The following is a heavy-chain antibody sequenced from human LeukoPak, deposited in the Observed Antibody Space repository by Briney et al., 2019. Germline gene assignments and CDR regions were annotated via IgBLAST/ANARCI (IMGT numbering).Heavy chain of an antibody. V-gene: IGHV3-30*03. CDR2: ISYDGSDK. CDR1: GFTFSSYG. D-gene: IGHD2-2*01. CDR3: ARDSADPPAYYYYYYGMDV. J-gene: IGHJ6*02. Sequence: PGGSLRLSCAASGFTFSSYGMHWVRQAPGKGLEWVAVISYDGSDKYYAESVKGRFTISRDNSKNTLYLQMNSLRAEDTAVYYCARDSADPPAYYYYYYGMDVWGQGTTVTVSS.